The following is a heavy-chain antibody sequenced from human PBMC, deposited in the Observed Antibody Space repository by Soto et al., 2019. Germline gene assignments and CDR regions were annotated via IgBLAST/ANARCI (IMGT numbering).Heavy chain of an antibody. J-gene: IGHJ4*02. D-gene: IGHD1-26*01. CDR2: ISYDGSNK. Sequence: QVQLVESGGGVVQPGRSLRLSCAASGFTFSSYAMHWVRQAPGKGLEWVAVISYDGSNKYYADSVQGRFTISRDNSKNTLYLQMNSLRAEDTAVYYCARGWELLDYWGQGTLVTVSS. CDR3: ARGWELLDY. CDR1: GFTFSSYA. V-gene: IGHV3-30-3*01.